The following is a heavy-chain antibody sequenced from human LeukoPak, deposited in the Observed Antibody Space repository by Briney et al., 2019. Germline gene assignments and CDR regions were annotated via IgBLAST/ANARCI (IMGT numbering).Heavy chain of an antibody. Sequence: SETLSLTCTVSGGSISSYYWSWIRQPPGKGLAWIAYIYYSGNTNYNPSLKSRVTISLDTSKSQFSLRLSSVTAADTAVYYCARHLNTAMVKAHFDYWGQGTLVTVSS. CDR2: IYYSGNT. CDR3: ARHLNTAMVKAHFDY. CDR1: GGSISSYY. V-gene: IGHV4-59*08. J-gene: IGHJ4*02. D-gene: IGHD5-18*01.